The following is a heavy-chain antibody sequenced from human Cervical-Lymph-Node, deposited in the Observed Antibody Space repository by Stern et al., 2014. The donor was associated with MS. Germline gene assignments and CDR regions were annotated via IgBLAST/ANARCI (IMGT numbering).Heavy chain of an antibody. CDR3: AREDYYHYNGIDV. CDR1: GDSVSSGSYF. V-gene: IGHV4-61*03. J-gene: IGHJ6*02. Sequence: QLQLQESGPGLVKPSETLSLTCTVSGDSVSSGSYFWSWIRQPPGKGLAWIGSIYYSGSTDYNPSLASRVTISVDTSKNHFSLELSSVIAADTAVYFCAREDYYHYNGIDVWGQGTTVTVSS. CDR2: IYYSGST.